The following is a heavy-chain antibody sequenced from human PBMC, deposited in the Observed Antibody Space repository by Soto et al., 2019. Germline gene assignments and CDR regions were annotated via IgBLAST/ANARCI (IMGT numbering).Heavy chain of an antibody. Sequence: GGSLRLSCGASGFTFSVYAMTWVRQAPGKGLEWVSAISGNGGSTYYADSVKGRFTISRDNSKSTLHLQMNSLRVEDTAVYYCAKRGSSMPDRPGNYFDSWGQGTLVTVSS. CDR1: GFTFSVYA. CDR2: ISGNGGST. CDR3: AKRGSSMPDRPGNYFDS. J-gene: IGHJ4*02. D-gene: IGHD6-6*01. V-gene: IGHV3-23*01.